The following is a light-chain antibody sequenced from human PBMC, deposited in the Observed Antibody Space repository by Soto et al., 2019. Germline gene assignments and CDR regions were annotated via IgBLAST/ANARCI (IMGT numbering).Light chain of an antibody. J-gene: IGKJ3*01. CDR1: QSVSSSY. Sequence: EIVLTQSPGTLSLSPGERATLSCRASQSVSSSYLAWYQQKPGQAPRLLIYGASSSATGIPDRFSGSGSGTDFTLTILKLEPEDFAVYYCQQYGSSPTFGPGTKVDIK. CDR3: QQYGSSPT. V-gene: IGKV3-20*01. CDR2: GAS.